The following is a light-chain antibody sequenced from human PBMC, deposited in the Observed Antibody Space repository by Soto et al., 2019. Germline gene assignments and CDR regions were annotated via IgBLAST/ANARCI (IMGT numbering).Light chain of an antibody. V-gene: IGLV1-47*01. CDR3: AAWDDSLSGPV. J-gene: IGLJ2*01. CDR1: SSNIGSNY. CDR2: RNN. Sequence: QSVLTQPPSASGTPGQRVTISFSGSSSNIGSNYVYWYQQLPGTAPKLHIYRNNQRPSGVPDRFSGSKSGTSASLAISGLRSEDEADYYCAAWDDSLSGPVFGGGTKLTVL.